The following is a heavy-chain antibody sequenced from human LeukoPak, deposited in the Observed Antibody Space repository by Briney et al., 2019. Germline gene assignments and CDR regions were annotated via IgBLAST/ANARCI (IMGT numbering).Heavy chain of an antibody. CDR2: INPSGGNI. Sequence: ASVKVSCKASGYTSISYYMHWVRQAPGQGLEWMGIINPSGGNINYAQKFQGRVTVTRDTSTSTVYMELGSLRSEDTAVYYCARGGSVITATGTFFWGQGTLVTVSS. CDR1: GYTSISYY. CDR3: ARGGSVITATGTFF. D-gene: IGHD6-13*01. J-gene: IGHJ4*02. V-gene: IGHV1-46*01.